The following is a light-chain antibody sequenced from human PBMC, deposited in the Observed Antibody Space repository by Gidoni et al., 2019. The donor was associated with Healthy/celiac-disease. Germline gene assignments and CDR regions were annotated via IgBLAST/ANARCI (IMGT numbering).Light chain of an antibody. CDR1: QVISSA. CDR2: EAS. Sequence: AIQLPHSPSSLSASVGDRVTITCRASQVISSAYARYQQTPGKGPKLLIYEASVLEIGVPSRFSGSGSGTDFTLTISSLQPEDVETYYWQQINSYPLTFGGGTKVEIK. CDR3: QQINSYPLT. V-gene: IGKV1-13*02. J-gene: IGKJ4*01.